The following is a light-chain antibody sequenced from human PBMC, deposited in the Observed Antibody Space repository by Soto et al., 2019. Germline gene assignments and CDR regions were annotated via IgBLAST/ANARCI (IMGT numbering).Light chain of an antibody. V-gene: IGKV3-20*01. J-gene: IGKJ1*01. CDR3: QQYGSSPPTWT. CDR1: QSVSSSY. CDR2: GAS. Sequence: EIVLTQSPGTLSLSPVERATLSFRASQSVSSSYLAWYQQKPGQAPRLLIYGASSRATGIPDRFSGSGSGTDFTLTISRLEPEDFAVYYCQQYGSSPPTWTFGQGTKVDIK.